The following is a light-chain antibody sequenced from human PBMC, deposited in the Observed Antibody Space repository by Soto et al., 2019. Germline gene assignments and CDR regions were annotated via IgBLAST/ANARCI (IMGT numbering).Light chain of an antibody. CDR1: QSVSSY. Sequence: EIVLTQSPGILSLSPGDGATLSCRASQSVSSYLAWYQQKPGQAPRLLIYDASTRATGIPVRFSGSGSGTDFTLTISSLQSEDFAVYYCQQYSNWPPVTFGGGTKVDIK. CDR2: DAS. V-gene: IGKV3-15*01. CDR3: QQYSNWPPVT. J-gene: IGKJ4*01.